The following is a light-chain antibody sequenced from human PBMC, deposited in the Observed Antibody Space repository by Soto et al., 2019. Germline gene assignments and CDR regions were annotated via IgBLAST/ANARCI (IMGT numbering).Light chain of an antibody. CDR3: QQRSNLIT. Sequence: GGTVTITCRSSEMNTIYLNWYQQRSGKAPRLLIHAATILQSGVPARFSGSGSGTDFTLTISSLEPEDFAVYYCQQRSNLITFGQGTRLEIK. V-gene: IGKV1-39*01. CDR2: AAT. J-gene: IGKJ5*01. CDR1: EMNTIY.